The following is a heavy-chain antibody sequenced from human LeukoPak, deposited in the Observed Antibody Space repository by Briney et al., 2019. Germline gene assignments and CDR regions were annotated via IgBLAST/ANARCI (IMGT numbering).Heavy chain of an antibody. CDR1: GFTFSSYW. V-gene: IGHV3-74*01. Sequence: PGGSLRLSCVASGFTFSSYWMHWVRQPPGNGLVWVSRIGSDGSTTTYADSVKGRFTISRDNAKNTLYLQMNSLRAEDTAVYYCARERSGSSGYYSAIDSGGQGTLVTVSS. CDR2: IGSDGSTT. J-gene: IGHJ4*02. D-gene: IGHD3-22*01. CDR3: ARERSGSSGYYSAIDS.